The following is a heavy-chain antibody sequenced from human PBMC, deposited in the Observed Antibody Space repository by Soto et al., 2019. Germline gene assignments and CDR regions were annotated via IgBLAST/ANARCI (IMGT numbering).Heavy chain of an antibody. J-gene: IGHJ6*02. V-gene: IGHV3-23*01. CDR3: AKGLRGASSRYTSGYDSRPFYYYSMDV. Sequence: VRLSCAASGFTFSSYAMSWVRQAPGKGLEWVSAISGSGGSTYYADSVKGRFTISRDNSKNTLYLQMNSLRAEDTAVYYCAKGLRGASSRYTSGYDSRPFYYYSMDVWGQGTTVTVSS. CDR1: GFTFSSYA. D-gene: IGHD5-12*01. CDR2: ISGSGGST.